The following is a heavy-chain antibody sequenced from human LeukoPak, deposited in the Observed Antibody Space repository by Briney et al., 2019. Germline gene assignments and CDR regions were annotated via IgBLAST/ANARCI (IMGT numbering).Heavy chain of an antibody. CDR1: GGSISSGGYY. CDR2: IYYSGIT. J-gene: IGHJ4*02. D-gene: IGHD2-2*01. CDR3: ARTKNIVVVPAASLLFDY. V-gene: IGHV4-31*03. Sequence: SETLSLTCTVSGGSISSGGYYWSWIRQRPGKGLEWIGFIYYSGITYYSPSLKSRVTISLDTSKNQFSLKLSSVTAADTAVYYCARTKNIVVVPAASLLFDYWGQGTLVTVSS.